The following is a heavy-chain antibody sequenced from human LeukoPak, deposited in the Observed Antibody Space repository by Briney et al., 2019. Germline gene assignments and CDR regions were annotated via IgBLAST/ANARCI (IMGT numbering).Heavy chain of an antibody. V-gene: IGHV4-34*01. J-gene: IGHJ6*02. CDR1: GGSFSGYY. Sequence: SETLSLTCAVYGGSFSGYYWSWIRQPPGKGLEWMGEINHSGSTNYNPSLKSRVTISVDTSKNQFSLKLSSVTAADTAVYYCARGQKYCSSTSCYGNYYYYGMDVWGQGTTVTVSS. CDR3: ARGQKYCSSTSCYGNYYYYGMDV. CDR2: INHSGST. D-gene: IGHD2-2*01.